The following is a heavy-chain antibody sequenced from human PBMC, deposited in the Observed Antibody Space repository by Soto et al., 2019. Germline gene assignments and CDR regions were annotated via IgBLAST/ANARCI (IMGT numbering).Heavy chain of an antibody. D-gene: IGHD1-26*01. J-gene: IGHJ6*02. V-gene: IGHV1-2*04. CDR3: TRGHSGSNHYYGLDV. CDR2: INPNSGDT. Sequence: QVQLVQSGAEVKKPGASVKVSCKASGYTFTAYYIHWVRQAPGQGLEWMGRINPNSGDTNYAQKFQGWVTMTRDTSISTAYMELSRLRSDDTAVYYCTRGHSGSNHYYGLDVWGQGTTVTVSS. CDR1: GYTFTAYY.